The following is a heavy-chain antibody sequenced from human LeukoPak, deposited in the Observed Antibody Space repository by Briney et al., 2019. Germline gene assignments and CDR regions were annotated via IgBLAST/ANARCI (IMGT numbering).Heavy chain of an antibody. Sequence: SETLSLTCTVSGGSISSYYWSWIRQPPGKGLEWIGYIYYSGSTNYNPSLKSRVTISVDTSKNQFSLKLSSVTAADTAVYYCARETTARFDPWGQGTLVTVSS. J-gene: IGHJ5*02. CDR3: ARETTARFDP. CDR2: IYYSGST. V-gene: IGHV4-59*12. D-gene: IGHD4-17*01. CDR1: GGSISSYY.